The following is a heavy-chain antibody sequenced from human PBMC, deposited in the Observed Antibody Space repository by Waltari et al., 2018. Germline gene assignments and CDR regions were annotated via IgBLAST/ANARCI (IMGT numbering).Heavy chain of an antibody. CDR2: IRSDGRGQ. D-gene: IGHD1-26*01. J-gene: IGHJ4*02. V-gene: IGHV3-30*02. CDR1: GFSLSNYA. Sequence: QVQLVESGGDVVQPGGSLRLTCAASGFSLSNYAMHWVRQVPGKGLEWVAYIRSDGRGQYYADSVKGRFTISRDTSKNTLYLQMNSLTAEDSAVYYCTKGGNRGTFYFDYWGQETLVTVSS. CDR3: TKGGNRGTFYFDY.